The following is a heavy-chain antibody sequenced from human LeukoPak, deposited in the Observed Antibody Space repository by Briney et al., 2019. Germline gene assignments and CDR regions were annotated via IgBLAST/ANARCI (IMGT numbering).Heavy chain of an antibody. V-gene: IGHV1-2*02. CDR1: GYTFTGYY. D-gene: IGHD3-9*01. CDR2: SNPNSGGT. J-gene: IGHJ6*02. CDR3: ARVRYYDILTGTPGAMDA. Sequence: ASVKVSCKASGYTFTGYYMHWVRQAPGQGLEWMGWSNPNSGGTNYAQKFQGRVTMTRDTSISTSYMELSRLRSDDTAVYYCARVRYYDILTGTPGAMDAWGQGTTVTVSS.